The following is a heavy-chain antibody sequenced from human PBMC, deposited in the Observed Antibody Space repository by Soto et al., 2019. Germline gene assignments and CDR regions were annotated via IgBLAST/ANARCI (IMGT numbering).Heavy chain of an antibody. Sequence: PGGSLRLSCAASGFTFSDYYMSWIRQAPGKGLEWVSYISSSGSTIYSADSVKGRFTISRDNAKNSLYLQMNSLRAEDTAVYYCARDQSYTSGYDGGYYFDYWGQGTLVTVSS. J-gene: IGHJ4*02. CDR2: ISSSGSTI. V-gene: IGHV3-11*01. D-gene: IGHD5-12*01. CDR1: GFTFSDYY. CDR3: ARDQSYTSGYDGGYYFDY.